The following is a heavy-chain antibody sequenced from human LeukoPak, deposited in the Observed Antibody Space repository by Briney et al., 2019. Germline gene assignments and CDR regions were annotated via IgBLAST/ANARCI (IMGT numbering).Heavy chain of an antibody. J-gene: IGHJ4*02. Sequence: GGSMTLSCPASGFTFSSYDMNWVRQAPGKGREWVSYISSSGSTIYYADSVKGRCTTSRDNAKKSLYLQMNSLRAEDTAVVYCARPQIGVGYFDYWGQGTLVTVSS. CDR3: ARPQIGVGYFDY. CDR1: GFTFSSYD. CDR2: ISSSGSTI. D-gene: IGHD3-22*01. V-gene: IGHV3-48*03.